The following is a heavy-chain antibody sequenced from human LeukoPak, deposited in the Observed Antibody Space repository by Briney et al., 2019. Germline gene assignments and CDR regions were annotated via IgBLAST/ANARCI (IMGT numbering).Heavy chain of an antibody. CDR3: ARGMYAVPGTSWFDP. J-gene: IGHJ5*02. CDR1: GDSISSGDYY. Sequence: SETLSLTCTVSGDSISSGDYYWTWIRQHPGKGLEWIGCIYYSGSTYYNLSLKSRVIISADTSKNHFSLKLSSVTAADTAVYYCARGMYAVPGTSWFDPWGQGTLVTVSS. V-gene: IGHV4-31*03. CDR2: IYYSGST. D-gene: IGHD6-19*01.